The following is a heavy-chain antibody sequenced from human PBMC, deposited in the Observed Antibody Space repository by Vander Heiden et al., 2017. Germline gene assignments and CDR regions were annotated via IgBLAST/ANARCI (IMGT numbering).Heavy chain of an antibody. V-gene: IGHV1-46*01. CDR1: GYTFTSYY. CDR3: ARDAGDYDILTGYYRRNWFDP. Sequence: QVQLVQSGAEVKKPGASVKVSCKASGYTFTSYYMHWVRQATGQGLEWMGIINPSGGSTSYAQKFQGRVTMTRDTSTSTVYMELSSLRSEDTAVYYCARDAGDYDILTGYYRRNWFDPWGQGTLVTVSS. J-gene: IGHJ5*02. D-gene: IGHD3-9*01. CDR2: INPSGGST.